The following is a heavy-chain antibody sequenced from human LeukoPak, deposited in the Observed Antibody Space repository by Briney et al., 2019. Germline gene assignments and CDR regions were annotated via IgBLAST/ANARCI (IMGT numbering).Heavy chain of an antibody. CDR3: ARDPSTWELPPDGDY. J-gene: IGHJ4*02. Sequence: GGSLRLSCAASGFTLSSYSMNWVRQAPGKGLGWVSSISSSSSYIYYADSVKGRFTISRDNAKNSLYLQMNSLRAEDTAVYYCARDPSTWELPPDGDYWGQGTLVTVSS. D-gene: IGHD1-26*01. V-gene: IGHV3-21*01. CDR2: ISSSSSYI. CDR1: GFTLSSYS.